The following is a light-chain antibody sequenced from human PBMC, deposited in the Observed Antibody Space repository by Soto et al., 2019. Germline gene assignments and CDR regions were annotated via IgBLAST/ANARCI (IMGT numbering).Light chain of an antibody. V-gene: IGKV1-8*01. CDR1: QGISSY. J-gene: IGKJ1*01. CDR2: AAS. Sequence: AIRITQSPSSFSASKGDRFTITCRASQGISSYLAWYQQKPGKAPKLLIYAASTLQSGVPSRFSGSGSGTDFTLTISCLQSEDFATYYCQQYYSYPRTFGQGTKVDI. CDR3: QQYYSYPRT.